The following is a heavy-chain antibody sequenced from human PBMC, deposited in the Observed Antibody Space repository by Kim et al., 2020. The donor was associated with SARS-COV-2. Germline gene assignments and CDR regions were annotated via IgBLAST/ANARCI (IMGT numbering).Heavy chain of an antibody. CDR3: ARDSGDSGYWYFDL. D-gene: IGHD1-26*01. V-gene: IGHV3-11*01. Sequence: GGSLRLSCAASGFTFSDYYMSWIRQAPGKGLEWVSYISSSGSTIYYADSVKSRFTISRDNAKNSLYLQMNRLRAEDTAVYYCARDSGDSGYWYFDLWGRGTLVTVSS. CDR2: ISSSGSTI. J-gene: IGHJ2*01. CDR1: GFTFSDYY.